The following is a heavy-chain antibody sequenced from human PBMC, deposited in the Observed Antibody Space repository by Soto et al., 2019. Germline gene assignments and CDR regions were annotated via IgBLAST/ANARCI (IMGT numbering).Heavy chain of an antibody. CDR2: ISPYTGNT. CDR3: VMVDNYVTPTPQDV. V-gene: IGHV1-18*01. D-gene: IGHD3-16*01. CDR1: GYIFVNYG. Sequence: QVQLVQSGDEVKKPGASVKVSCKASGYIFVNYGIAWVRQAPGQGLEWMGWISPYTGNTHSASKVQGRLTMTTDTXXSTAYMDLGSLTSDDTAVYYCVMVDNYVTPTPQDVWGKGTTVTV. J-gene: IGHJ6*03.